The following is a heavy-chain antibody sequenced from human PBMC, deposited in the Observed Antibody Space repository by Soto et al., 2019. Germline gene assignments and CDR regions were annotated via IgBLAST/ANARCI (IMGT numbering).Heavy chain of an antibody. J-gene: IGHJ4*02. D-gene: IGHD3-10*01. CDR3: ATLCYLQKAGDY. Sequence: GESLKISCQASGYNFTTYWIAWVRQTPGRGFEWLGVIYPDDSDTRYSPSLQRPVTISADTSTNTVFLRWNRLGASDTGIYFCATLCYLQKAGDYWGQGTPVTVSS. CDR2: IYPDDSDT. V-gene: IGHV5-51*01. CDR1: GYNFTTYW.